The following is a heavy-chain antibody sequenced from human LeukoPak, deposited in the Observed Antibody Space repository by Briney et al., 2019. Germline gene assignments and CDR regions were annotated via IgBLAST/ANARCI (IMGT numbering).Heavy chain of an antibody. D-gene: IGHD7-27*01. CDR1: GGSISSGDYY. V-gene: IGHV4-30-4*01. J-gene: IGHJ4*02. Sequence: PSETLSLTCTVSGGSISSGDYYWRWIRQPPGKSLERIGYIYYSGSTYYNPSLKSRVTISVDKSKNQFSQKLSSVTAADTAVYFCASGDQPWGFDYWGQGTLVTVSS. CDR2: IYYSGST. CDR3: ASGDQPWGFDY.